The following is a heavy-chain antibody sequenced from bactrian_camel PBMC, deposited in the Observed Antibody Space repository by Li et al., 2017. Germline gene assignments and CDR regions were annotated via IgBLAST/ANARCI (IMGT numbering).Heavy chain of an antibody. CDR2: ISDGDDT. J-gene: IGHJ7*01. V-gene: IGHV3S57*01. D-gene: IGHD1*01. CDR1: GDTYSRAC. Sequence: HVQLVESGGGSVKAGGSLRLSCAASGDTYSRACMAWFRQAPGKEREGVAISDGDDTFYAASAKGRFTIFKDNNKKTLTLQMNSLKPDDTVTYYCAAERQYCSESILKPRGYYAMGYWGAGTQVTVS.